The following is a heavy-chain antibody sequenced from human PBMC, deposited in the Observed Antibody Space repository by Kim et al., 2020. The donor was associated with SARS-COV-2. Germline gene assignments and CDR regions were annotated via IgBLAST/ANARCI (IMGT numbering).Heavy chain of an antibody. J-gene: IGHJ4*02. CDR3: ARDGDSSGFIDY. Sequence: QKFRGRVTMTRDTSISTAYMELSRLRSDDTAVYYCARDGDSSGFIDYWGQGTLVTVSS. D-gene: IGHD3-22*01. V-gene: IGHV1-2*02.